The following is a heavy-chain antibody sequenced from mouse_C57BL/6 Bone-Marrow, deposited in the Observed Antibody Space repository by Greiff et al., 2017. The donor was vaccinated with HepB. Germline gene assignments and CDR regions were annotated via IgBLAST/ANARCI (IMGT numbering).Heavy chain of an antibody. CDR2: ISSGGSYT. Sequence: EVKLVESGGDLVKPGGSLKLSCAASGFTFSSYGMSWVRQTPDKRLEWVATISSGGSYTYYPDSVKGRFTISRDNAKNTLYLKVSSLKSEDTAMYYCARQSPLLSYWGQGTSVTVSS. D-gene: IGHD1-1*01. J-gene: IGHJ4*01. CDR3: ARQSPLLSY. V-gene: IGHV5-6*01. CDR1: GFTFSSYG.